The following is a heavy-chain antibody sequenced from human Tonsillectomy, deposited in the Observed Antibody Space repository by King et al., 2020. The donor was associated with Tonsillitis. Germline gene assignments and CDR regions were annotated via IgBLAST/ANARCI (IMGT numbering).Heavy chain of an antibody. CDR3: ARHMGASRAFDI. D-gene: IGHD3-16*01. CDR1: GGSIRSYY. Sequence: QLQESGPGLVKPSETLSLTCTVSGGSIRSYYWSWIRQPPGKGLEGVGYIYYSGSTNYTPSLTSRVTMSVDTSKNQFSLKLTSVTAADTAVYYCARHMGASRAFDIWGQGTMVTVSS. V-gene: IGHV4-59*01. CDR2: IYYSGST. J-gene: IGHJ3*02.